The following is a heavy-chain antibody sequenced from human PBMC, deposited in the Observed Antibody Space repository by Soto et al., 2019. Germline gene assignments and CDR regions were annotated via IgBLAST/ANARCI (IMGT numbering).Heavy chain of an antibody. CDR1: GFTVRSNY. CDR2: INTGGST. J-gene: IGHJ6*02. Sequence: PGGSLRLSCAASGFTVRSNYMTWVRQAPGKGLECVSVINTGGSTYYADSVKGRFTISRDNSKNTLFLQMNSLRAEDTAVYYCATRTAPYYYATNLWGQGTTVTVSS. V-gene: IGHV3-53*01. D-gene: IGHD1-1*01. CDR3: ATRTAPYYYATNL.